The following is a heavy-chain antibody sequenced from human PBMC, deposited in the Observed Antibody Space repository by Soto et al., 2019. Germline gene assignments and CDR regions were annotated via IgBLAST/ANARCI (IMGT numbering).Heavy chain of an antibody. CDR1: GYTLTSYD. Sequence: ASVKVSCKASGYTLTSYDINWVRQATGQGLEWMGWMNPNSGNTGYAQKFQGRVTMTRNTSISTAYMELSSLRSEDTAVYYCARGAMWQLLHFDYWGQGTLVTAPQ. CDR3: ARGAMWQLLHFDY. V-gene: IGHV1-8*01. CDR2: MNPNSGNT. D-gene: IGHD2-15*01. J-gene: IGHJ4*02.